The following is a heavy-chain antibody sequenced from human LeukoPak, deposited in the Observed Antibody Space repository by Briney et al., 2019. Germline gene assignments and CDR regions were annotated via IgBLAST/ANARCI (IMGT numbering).Heavy chain of an antibody. Sequence: ASVKVSCKASGYTFTGYYMHWVRQAPGQGLEWMGWINPNSGGTNYAQKFQGRVTMTRDTSISTAYMELSRLRSDDTAVYYCARDRGATVVTPGFDYWGQGTLVTVSS. D-gene: IGHD4-23*01. CDR1: GYTFTGYY. J-gene: IGHJ4*02. V-gene: IGHV1-2*02. CDR2: INPNSGGT. CDR3: ARDRGATVVTPGFDY.